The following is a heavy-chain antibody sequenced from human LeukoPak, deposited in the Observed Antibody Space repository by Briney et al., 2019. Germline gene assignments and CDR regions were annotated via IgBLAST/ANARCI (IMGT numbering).Heavy chain of an antibody. CDR1: GFTFSSYG. CDR2: IRYDGNNI. CDR3: AKETVAAI. V-gene: IGHV3-30*02. D-gene: IGHD6-19*01. Sequence: GGSLRLSCAASGFTFSSYGTHWVRQAPGKGLEWVAFIRYDGNNIYYADSVKGRFTISRDNSKDTLFLQMNSMRAEDSGVYFCAKETVAAIWGQGTLVTVSS. J-gene: IGHJ4*02.